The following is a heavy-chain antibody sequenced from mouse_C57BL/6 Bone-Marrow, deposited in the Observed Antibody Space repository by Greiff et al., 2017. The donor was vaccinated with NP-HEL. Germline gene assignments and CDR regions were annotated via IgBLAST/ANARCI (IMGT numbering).Heavy chain of an antibody. V-gene: IGHV1-82*01. CDR1: GYAFSSSW. CDR3: ARRGPLAY. Sequence: VQLQQSGPELVKPGASVKISCKASGYAFSSSWMNWVKQRPGKGLEWIGRLYPGDGDTNYNGKFKGKATLTADKSSSTAYMQLSSLTSEDSAVYFCARRGPLAYWGQGTLVTVSA. CDR2: LYPGDGDT. J-gene: IGHJ3*01. D-gene: IGHD3-3*01.